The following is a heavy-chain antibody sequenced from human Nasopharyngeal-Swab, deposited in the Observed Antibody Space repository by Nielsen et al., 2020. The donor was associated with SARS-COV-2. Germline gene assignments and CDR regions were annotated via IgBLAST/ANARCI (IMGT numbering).Heavy chain of an antibody. V-gene: IGHV1-69*01. CDR3: ARDGGGSYYDSEYFQH. J-gene: IGHJ1*01. CDR2: IIPIFGTA. Sequence: WVRQAPGQGLEWMGGIIPIFGTANYAQKFQGRVTITADESTSTAYMELSSLRSEDTAVYYCARDGGGSYYDSEYFQHWGQGTLVTVSS. D-gene: IGHD1-26*01.